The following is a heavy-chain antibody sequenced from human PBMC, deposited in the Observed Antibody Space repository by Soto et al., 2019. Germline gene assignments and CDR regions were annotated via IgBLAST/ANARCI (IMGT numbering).Heavy chain of an antibody. CDR1: GFSLRTSGKC. CDR2: IDWDDDK. V-gene: IGHV2-70*01. J-gene: IGHJ4*02. D-gene: IGHD3-22*01. Sequence: SGATLVSPAQTLALTCTSTGFSLRTSGKCVSWIRQPPGRALEWLALIDWDDDKYYSTSLKTRLTISKDTSKNQVVLTMTNMDPVDTATYYCARISPSYYDSSGYALFDYWGQGTLVTVSS. CDR3: ARISPSYYDSSGYALFDY.